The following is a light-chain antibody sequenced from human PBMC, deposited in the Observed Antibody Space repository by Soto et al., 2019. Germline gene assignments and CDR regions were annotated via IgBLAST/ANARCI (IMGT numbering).Light chain of an antibody. CDR3: QSYDSSLSGYV. J-gene: IGLJ1*01. CDR2: EVS. Sequence: QSALTQPASVSGSPGQSITISCTGSSSDVGGYNHVSWYQQHPGKAPKLMIYEVSNRPSGVSNRFSGSKSGNTASLTISGLQAEDEADYYCQSYDSSLSGYVFGTGTKLTVL. CDR1: SSDVGGYNH. V-gene: IGLV2-14*01.